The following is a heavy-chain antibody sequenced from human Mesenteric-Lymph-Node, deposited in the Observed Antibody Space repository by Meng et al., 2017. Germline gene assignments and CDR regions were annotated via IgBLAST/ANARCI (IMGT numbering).Heavy chain of an antibody. D-gene: IGHD3-10*01. J-gene: IGHJ6*02. CDR2: IYHSGST. V-gene: IGHV4-38-2*02. Sequence: SETLSLTCTVSGYSISSGYYWGWIRQPPGKGLEWIGSIYHSGSTYYNPSLKSRVTISVDTSKNQFSLKLSSVTAADTAVYYGAGDFVRTPMVRGDGMDVWGQGTTVTVSS. CDR1: GYSISSGYY. CDR3: AGDFVRTPMVRGDGMDV.